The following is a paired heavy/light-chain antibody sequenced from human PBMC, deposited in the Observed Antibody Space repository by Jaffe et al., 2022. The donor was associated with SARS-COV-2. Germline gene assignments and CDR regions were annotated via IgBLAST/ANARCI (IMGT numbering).Light chain of an antibody. V-gene: IGKV4-1*01. Sequence: DIVMTQSPDSLAVSLGERATINCKSSQSVLYSSNNKNYLAWYQQKPGQPPKLLIYWASTRESGVPDRFSGSGSGTDFTLTISSLQAEDVAVYYCQQYYSTPLSFGGGTKVEIK. CDR1: QSVLYSSNNKNY. J-gene: IGKJ4*01. CDR2: WAS. CDR3: QQYYSTPLS.
Heavy chain of an antibody. CDR2: IYYSVNT. Sequence: QVQLQESGPGLVKPSETLSLTCTVSGGSIGSYYWTWIRQPPGKGLEWIGYIYYSVNTNYNPSLKSRVTISVDTSKNQFSLTLSSVTAADTAVYYCAREAGITGTRVFDYWGQGTLVTVSS. CDR1: GGSIGSYY. V-gene: IGHV4-59*12. CDR3: AREAGITGTRVFDY. J-gene: IGHJ4*02. D-gene: IGHD1-7*01.